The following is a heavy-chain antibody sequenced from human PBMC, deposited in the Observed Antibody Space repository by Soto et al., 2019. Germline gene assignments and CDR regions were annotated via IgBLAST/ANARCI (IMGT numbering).Heavy chain of an antibody. D-gene: IGHD2-2*01. CDR3: ARDIVVVPAAMVPFYYYYGMDV. Sequence: PGGSLRLSCAASGFTFSSYGMHWVRQAPGKGLEWVAVIWYDGSNKYYADSVKGRFTISRDNSKNTLYLQMNSLRAEDTAVYYCARDIVVVPAAMVPFYYYYGMDVWGQGTTVTVSS. V-gene: IGHV3-33*01. CDR2: IWYDGSNK. J-gene: IGHJ6*02. CDR1: GFTFSSYG.